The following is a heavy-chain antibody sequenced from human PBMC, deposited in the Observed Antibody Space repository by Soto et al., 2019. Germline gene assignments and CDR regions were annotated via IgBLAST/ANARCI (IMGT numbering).Heavy chain of an antibody. Sequence: GASVKVSCKASGYTFITYDIHWVRQATGQGLEWMGWMNPSNGNAGYAQKFQGRVTMTRNTSISTAYMDLSSLRSEGTAVYFCARRKERSGPHYFDSWGQGTLVTVSS. J-gene: IGHJ4*02. V-gene: IGHV1-8*01. CDR3: ARRKERSGPHYFDS. CDR1: GYTFITYD. D-gene: IGHD6-25*01. CDR2: MNPSNGNA.